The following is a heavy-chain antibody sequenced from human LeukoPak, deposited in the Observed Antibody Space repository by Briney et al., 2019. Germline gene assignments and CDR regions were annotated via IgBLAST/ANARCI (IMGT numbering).Heavy chain of an antibody. CDR3: ARGGAVVTPNYYYYYYMDV. CDR2: ISSSSSTI. Sequence: GGSLRLSCAASGFTFSSYSMNWVRQAPGKGLEWVSYISSSSSTIYYADSVKGRFTISRDNAKNSLYLQMNSLRAEDTAVYYCARGGAVVTPNYYYYYYMDVWGKGTTVNVSS. D-gene: IGHD4-23*01. V-gene: IGHV3-48*04. J-gene: IGHJ6*03. CDR1: GFTFSSYS.